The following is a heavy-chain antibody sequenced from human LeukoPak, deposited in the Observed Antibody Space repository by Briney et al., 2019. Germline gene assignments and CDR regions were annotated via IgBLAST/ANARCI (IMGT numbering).Heavy chain of an antibody. CDR3: AKRSAESSGYFDS. CDR2: ITGSGAFT. CDR1: GFTVSSNY. J-gene: IGHJ4*02. Sequence: GGSLRLACAASGFTVSSNYMSWVRQAPGKGLEWVSAITGSGAFTDYADSVKGRFTISRDNSKNTLYPQVNSLTAEDTAVYYCAKRSAESSGYFDSWGQGTLVTVSS. V-gene: IGHV3-23*01. D-gene: IGHD6-19*01.